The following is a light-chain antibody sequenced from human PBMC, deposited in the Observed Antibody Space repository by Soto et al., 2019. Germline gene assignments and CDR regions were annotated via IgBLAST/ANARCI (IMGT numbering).Light chain of an antibody. Sequence: QAVVTQSPSASACPGASVKLTCTLSSGHTNYAIAWHQQQPEKGPRFLMKINSDGSHSKGDGVPDRFSGSSSGAERYFTISSLQSEDEADYYCQTWGTGIVTFGGGTKLTVL. CDR2: INSDGSH. V-gene: IGLV4-69*01. J-gene: IGLJ2*01. CDR1: SGHTNYA. CDR3: QTWGTGIVT.